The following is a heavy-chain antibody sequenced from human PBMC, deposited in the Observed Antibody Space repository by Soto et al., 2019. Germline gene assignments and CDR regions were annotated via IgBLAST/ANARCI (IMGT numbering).Heavy chain of an antibody. CDR2: IIPIIGII. CDR1: GGTFSTYT. J-gene: IGHJ5*02. V-gene: IGHV1-69*04. D-gene: IGHD4-4*01. CDR3: AGDPDSHYNDSHASSYP. Sequence: SVKVSCKASGGTFSTYTITWVRPAPGQGLEWMGRIIPIIGIINYAQKFQGRVTISADKFTGTAYMELTGLRSDDTAVYYCAGDPDSHYNDSHASSYPWGQGTLVTVS.